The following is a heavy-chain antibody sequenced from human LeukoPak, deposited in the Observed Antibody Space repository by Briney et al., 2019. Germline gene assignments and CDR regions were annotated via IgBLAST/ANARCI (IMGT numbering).Heavy chain of an antibody. Sequence: PSETLSLTCAVSGYSISSGYYWGWIRQPPGKGLEWIGSIYHRGSTYYNPSLKSRVTISVDTSKNQFSLKLSSVTAADTAVYYCARPAYDFWSGYPNYFDYWGQGTLVTVSS. CDR3: ARPAYDFWSGYPNYFDY. J-gene: IGHJ4*02. CDR2: IYHRGST. V-gene: IGHV4-38-2*01. CDR1: GYSISSGYY. D-gene: IGHD3-3*01.